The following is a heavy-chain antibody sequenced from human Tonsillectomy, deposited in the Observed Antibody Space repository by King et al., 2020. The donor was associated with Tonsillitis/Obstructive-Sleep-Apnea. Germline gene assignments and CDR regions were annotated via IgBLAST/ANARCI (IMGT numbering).Heavy chain of an antibody. V-gene: IGHV3-21*01. Sequence: VQLVESGGGLVKPGGSLRLSCAASDFSFSYYSMNWVRQAPGKGLEWGSSISSSSRYKYYADSVKGRFTISRDNAKKSLYLQMNSLRAEDTAVYYCASSGDYNSPFDYWGQGTLVTVSS. D-gene: IGHD4-17*01. CDR3: ASSGDYNSPFDY. CDR2: ISSSSRYK. CDR1: DFSFSYYS. J-gene: IGHJ4*02.